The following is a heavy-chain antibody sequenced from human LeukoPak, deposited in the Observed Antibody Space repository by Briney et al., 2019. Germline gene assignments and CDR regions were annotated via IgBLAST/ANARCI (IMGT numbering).Heavy chain of an antibody. J-gene: IGHJ4*02. CDR2: IWYDGSNK. CDR1: GFTFSSYG. Sequence: PGRSLRLSCAASGFTFSSYGMHWVRQAPGKGLEWVAVIWYDGSNKYYADSVKGRFTISRDNSKNTLYLQMNSLRAEDTAVYYCASPSPGGAAAGLFDYWGQGTLVTVSS. V-gene: IGHV3-33*01. CDR3: ASPSPGGAAAGLFDY. D-gene: IGHD6-13*01.